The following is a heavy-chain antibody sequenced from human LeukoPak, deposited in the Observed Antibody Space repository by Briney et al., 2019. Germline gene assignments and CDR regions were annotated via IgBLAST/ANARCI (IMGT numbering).Heavy chain of an antibody. D-gene: IGHD2-2*01. CDR2: IIPILSIA. CDR3: ARGAVVPAAMPESFDY. Sequence: GASVKVSCKASGGTFSSYGISWVRQAPGQGLEWMGRIIPILSIANYAQKFQGRVTLTADNSTSTAYMELSSVRSEDTGVYYCARGAVVPAAMPESFDYWGQGTLVTVSS. V-gene: IGHV1-69*04. CDR1: GGTFSSYG. J-gene: IGHJ4*02.